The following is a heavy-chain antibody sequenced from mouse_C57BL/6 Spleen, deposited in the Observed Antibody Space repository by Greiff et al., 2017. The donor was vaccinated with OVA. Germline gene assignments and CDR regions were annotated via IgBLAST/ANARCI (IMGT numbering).Heavy chain of an antibody. J-gene: IGHJ3*01. D-gene: IGHD2-5*01. Sequence: QVQLQQSGAELVRPGASVTLSCKASGYTFTDYEMHWVKQTPVHGLEWIGAIDPETGGTAYNQKFKGKAILTADKASSTAYMVLRSLTSEDSAVYYCTRSEVYSNYLWFAYWGQGTLVTVSA. CDR1: GYTFTDYE. V-gene: IGHV1-15*01. CDR3: TRSEVYSNYLWFAY. CDR2: IDPETGGT.